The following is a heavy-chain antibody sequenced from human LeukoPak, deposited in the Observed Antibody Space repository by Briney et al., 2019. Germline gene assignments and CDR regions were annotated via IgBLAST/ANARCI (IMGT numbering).Heavy chain of an antibody. CDR3: ARDPGTPYGDYSWFDP. V-gene: IGHV1-69*01. CDR1: GGTFSSYA. CDR2: IIPIFGTA. D-gene: IGHD4-17*01. Sequence: GSSVKVSCKASGGTFSSYAISWVRQAPGHRLEWMGGIIPIFGTANYAQKFQGRVTITADESTSTAYMELSSLRSEDTAVYYCARDPGTPYGDYSWFDPWGQGTLVTVSS. J-gene: IGHJ5*02.